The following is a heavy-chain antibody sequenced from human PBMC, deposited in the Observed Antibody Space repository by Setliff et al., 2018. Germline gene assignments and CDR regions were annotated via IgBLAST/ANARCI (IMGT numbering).Heavy chain of an antibody. V-gene: IGHV4-38-2*02. CDR3: TVYNTGSSKEHY. Sequence: SETLSLTCTVSGYSISSGYYWGWIRQPPGKGLEWIGSIYHSGSTYYNPSLKGRVTISVDTSKNQFSLKLSSVTAADTALYYCTVYNTGSSKEHYWGQGTPVTVSS. D-gene: IGHD2-8*02. CDR2: IYHSGST. J-gene: IGHJ4*02. CDR1: GYSISSGYY.